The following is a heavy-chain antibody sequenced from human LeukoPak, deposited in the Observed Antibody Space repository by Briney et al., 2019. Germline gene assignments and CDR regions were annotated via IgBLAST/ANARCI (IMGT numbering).Heavy chain of an antibody. J-gene: IGHJ4*02. D-gene: IGHD3-22*01. CDR2: IYTSGST. V-gene: IGHV4-61*02. Sequence: SETLSLTCTVSGGSISSGSYYWSWIRQPAGKGLVWIGRIYTSGSTNYNPSLKSRVTISVDTSKNQFSLKLSSVTAADTAVYYCASQLYYDSSGYYPTWFDYWGQGTLVTVSS. CDR1: GGSISSGSYY. CDR3: ASQLYYDSSGYYPTWFDY.